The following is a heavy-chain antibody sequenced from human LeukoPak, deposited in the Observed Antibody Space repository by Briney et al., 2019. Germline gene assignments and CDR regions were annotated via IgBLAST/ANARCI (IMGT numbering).Heavy chain of an antibody. CDR3: AREGYYGSGSPPSLYFDY. J-gene: IGHJ4*02. CDR1: GFTFRNYV. V-gene: IGHV3-30-3*01. Sequence: GGSLRLSCAASGFTFRNYVIHWVRQAPGKGLEWVAVTSSDLNVKLYAGSVKGRFTISRDNSRSTLYLQMNSLRPEDTAIYYCAREGYYGSGSPPSLYFDYWGQGTLVTVSS. D-gene: IGHD3-10*01. CDR2: TSSDLNVK.